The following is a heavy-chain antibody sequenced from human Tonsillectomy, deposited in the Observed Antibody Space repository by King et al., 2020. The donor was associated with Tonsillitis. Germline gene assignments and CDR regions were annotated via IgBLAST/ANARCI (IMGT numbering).Heavy chain of an antibody. Sequence: VQLQESGPGLVKPSETLSLTCTVSGGSIRTHYWSWIRQPPGKGLEWIGYVYYSGSTNYNPSLKSRVTISVDTSKNQFSLNLSSVTTADTAVYYCARGERSWGHDCWFFDFWGRGTLVTVSS. CDR3: ARGERSWGHDCWFFDF. D-gene: IGHD2-21*02. J-gene: IGHJ2*01. CDR2: VYYSGST. CDR1: GGSIRTHY. V-gene: IGHV4-59*11.